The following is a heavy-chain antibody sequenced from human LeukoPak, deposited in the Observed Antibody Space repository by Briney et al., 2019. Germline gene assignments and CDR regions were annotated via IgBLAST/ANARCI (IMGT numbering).Heavy chain of an antibody. J-gene: IGHJ4*02. D-gene: IGHD3-3*01. CDR1: GYTFTSYY. CDR2: ITPYNGNT. V-gene: IGHV1-18*04. CDR3: ARLNSAANFLDH. Sequence: ASVKVSCKASGYTFTSYYMHWVRQATGQGLEWMGWITPYNGNTDYVQKVRGRVTMTADTSSSTAYMELRSLTSDDTAVYYCARLNSAANFLDHWGQGTLVTVSS.